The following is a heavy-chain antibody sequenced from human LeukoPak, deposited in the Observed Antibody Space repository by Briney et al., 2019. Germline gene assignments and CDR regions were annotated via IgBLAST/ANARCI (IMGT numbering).Heavy chain of an antibody. D-gene: IGHD1-26*01. V-gene: IGHV1-18*01. CDR2: ISAYNGNT. J-gene: IGHJ4*02. CDR3: ARDQSPVGATGD. CDR1: GGTFSGYA. Sequence: ASVKVSCKASGGTFSGYAISWVRQAPGQGLEWMGWISAYNGNTNYAQKLQGRVTMTTDTSTSTAYMELRSLRSDDTAVYYCARDQSPVGATGDWGQGTLVTVSS.